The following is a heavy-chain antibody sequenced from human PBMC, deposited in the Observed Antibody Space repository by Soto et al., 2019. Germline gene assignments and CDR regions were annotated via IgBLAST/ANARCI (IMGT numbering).Heavy chain of an antibody. CDR3: ARQRLRGYAPDRFDY. V-gene: IGHV4-59*08. J-gene: IGHJ4*02. CDR1: GGSISSYY. Sequence: SETLSLTCTVSGGSISSYYWSWIRQPPGKGLEWIGYIYYSGSTNYNPSLKSRVTISVDTSKNQFSLKLSSVTAADTAVYYCARQRLRGYAPDRFDYWGQGTLVTVSS. D-gene: IGHD2-2*01. CDR2: IYYSGST.